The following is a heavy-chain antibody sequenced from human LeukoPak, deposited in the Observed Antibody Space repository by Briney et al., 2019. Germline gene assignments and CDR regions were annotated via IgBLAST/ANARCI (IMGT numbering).Heavy chain of an antibody. Sequence: PSETLSLTCAVYGGSFSGYYWSWIRQPPGKGLEWIGEINHSGSTNYNPSLKSRVTISVDTSKNQFSLKLSSVTAADTAVYYCARGYCSSTSCSYYFDYWGQGTQVTVSS. CDR2: INHSGST. D-gene: IGHD2-2*01. V-gene: IGHV4-34*01. J-gene: IGHJ4*02. CDR1: GGSFSGYY. CDR3: ARGYCSSTSCSYYFDY.